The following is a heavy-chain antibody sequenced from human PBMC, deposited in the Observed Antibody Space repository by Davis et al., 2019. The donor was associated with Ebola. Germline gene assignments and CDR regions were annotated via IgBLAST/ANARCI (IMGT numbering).Heavy chain of an antibody. CDR1: GYTFTSYY. J-gene: IGHJ6*02. Sequence: ASVKVSCKASGYTFTSYYMHWVRQAPGQGLEWMGIINPSGGSTSYAQKFQGRVTMTRDTSTSTVYMELSSLRSEDTAVYYCAREEIVVVVAATQYYYGMDVWGQGTTVTVSS. V-gene: IGHV1-46*01. CDR3: AREEIVVVVAATQYYYGMDV. D-gene: IGHD2-15*01. CDR2: INPSGGST.